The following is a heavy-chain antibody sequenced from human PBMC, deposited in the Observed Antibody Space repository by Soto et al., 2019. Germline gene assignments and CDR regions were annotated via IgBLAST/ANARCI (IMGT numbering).Heavy chain of an antibody. Sequence: QIQLVQSGGEVKKPGASVKVSCKSSGYKCISHSITWVRQAPRQGLEWTGRISAYNGNTNYAQKLQGRVTMTTDTSTNTAYMELRSLRSDDTAVYYCARGAFCGGAPGCRDMDVWGQGTTVTVSS. CDR1: GYKCISHS. D-gene: IGHD2-21*01. V-gene: IGHV1-18*01. CDR2: ISAYNGNT. CDR3: ARGAFCGGAPGCRDMDV. J-gene: IGHJ6*02.